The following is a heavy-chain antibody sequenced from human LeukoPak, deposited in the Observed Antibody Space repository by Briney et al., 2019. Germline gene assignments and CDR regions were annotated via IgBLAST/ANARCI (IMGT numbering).Heavy chain of an antibody. CDR3: ARVMEWELLMGVIDY. CDR2: INPNSGGT. D-gene: IGHD1-26*01. J-gene: IGHJ4*02. CDR1: GYTFTGYY. V-gene: IGHV1-2*02. Sequence: ASVKVSCKASGYTFTGYYMHWVRQAPGQGLEWMGWINPNSGGTNYAQKFQGRVTMTRDTSISTAYMELSRLRSDDTAVYYCARVMEWELLMGVIDYWGQGTLVTVSS.